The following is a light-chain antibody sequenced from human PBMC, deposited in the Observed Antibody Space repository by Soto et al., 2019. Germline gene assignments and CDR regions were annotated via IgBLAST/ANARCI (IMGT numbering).Light chain of an antibody. Sequence: DIQLTQSPCFLSASVGDRVTITCRASQGISSYLAWYQQEPGKAPKLLISGASTLQTGIPSRFSGSGSGTEFTLTISSLQSEDFANYYCQQLYYFPLTFGQGTLLEIK. CDR1: QGISSY. V-gene: IGKV1-9*01. CDR3: QQLYYFPLT. J-gene: IGKJ5*01. CDR2: GAS.